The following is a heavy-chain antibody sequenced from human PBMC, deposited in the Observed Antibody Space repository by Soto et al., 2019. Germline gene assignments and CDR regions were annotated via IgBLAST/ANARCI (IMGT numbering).Heavy chain of an antibody. CDR2: IAEDGSKK. CDR3: VSGGAALTH. CDR1: VFNFSTYY. V-gene: IGHV3-7*01. D-gene: IGHD3-16*01. J-gene: IGHJ4*02. Sequence: VGSVRLSCASSVFNFSTYYMGCVRHSPGKGLEWVANIAEDGSKKDYADSVKGRFTVSRDNADNSLHLQMHSLRVEDTALYYCVSGGAALTHWGQGAWVTVSS.